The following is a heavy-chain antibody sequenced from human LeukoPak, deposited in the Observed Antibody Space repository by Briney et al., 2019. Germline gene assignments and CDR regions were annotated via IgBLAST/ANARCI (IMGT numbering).Heavy chain of an antibody. V-gene: IGHV4-34*01. D-gene: IGHD4-23*01. CDR3: ARHGDGGPAEYFRH. J-gene: IGHJ1*01. CDR2: INHSGST. Sequence: KPSETLSHTCAVYGGSFSGYYWSWIRQPPGKGLEWIGEINHSGSTNYNPSLKSRVTISVDTSKNQFSLNLSSVTAADTAVYYCARHGDGGPAEYFRHWGQGTLVTVSS. CDR1: GGSFSGYY.